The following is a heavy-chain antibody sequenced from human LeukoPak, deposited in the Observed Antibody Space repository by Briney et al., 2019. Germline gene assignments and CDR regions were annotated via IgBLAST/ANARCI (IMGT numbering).Heavy chain of an antibody. D-gene: IGHD1-26*01. CDR1: GFTFSSYA. Sequence: GGSLRLSCAASGFTFSSYAMSWVRQAPGKGLEWVSSISSSSSYIYYADSVEGRFTISRDNAKNSLYLQMNSLRAEDTAVYYCARAGIVGATPDYWGQGTLVTVSS. CDR2: ISSSSSYI. CDR3: ARAGIVGATPDY. J-gene: IGHJ4*02. V-gene: IGHV3-21*01.